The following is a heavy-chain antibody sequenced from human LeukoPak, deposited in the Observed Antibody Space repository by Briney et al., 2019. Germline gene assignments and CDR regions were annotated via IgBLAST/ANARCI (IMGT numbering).Heavy chain of an antibody. Sequence: GGSLRLSCAASGFTFSSYSMNWVRQAPGKGLEWVSSISSSSSYIYYADSVKGRFTISRDNAKNSLYLQMNSLRAEDTAVYYCARIANWGGRFDPWGQGTLVTVSS. CDR1: GFTFSSYS. D-gene: IGHD7-27*01. V-gene: IGHV3-21*01. CDR3: ARIANWGGRFDP. CDR2: ISSSSSYI. J-gene: IGHJ5*02.